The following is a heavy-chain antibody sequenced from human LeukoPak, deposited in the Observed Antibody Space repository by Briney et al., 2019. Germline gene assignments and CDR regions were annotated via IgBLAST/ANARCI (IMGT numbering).Heavy chain of an antibody. CDR1: GGSFSGYY. J-gene: IGHJ4*02. D-gene: IGHD2-21*02. Sequence: PSETLSLTCAVYGGSFSGYYWSWIRQPPGKGLEWIGEINHSGSTNYNPSLKSRVTISVDTSENQFSLKLSSVTAADTAVYYCARGLAYCGGDCPYYFDYWGQGTLVTVSS. CDR3: ARGLAYCGGDCPYYFDY. V-gene: IGHV4-34*01. CDR2: INHSGST.